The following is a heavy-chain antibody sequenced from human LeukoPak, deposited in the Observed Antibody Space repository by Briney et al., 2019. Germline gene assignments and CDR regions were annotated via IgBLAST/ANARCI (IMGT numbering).Heavy chain of an antibody. V-gene: IGHV3-30*02. CDR2: IRYDESRK. J-gene: IGHJ4*02. Sequence: GGSLRLSCAASGFTFDQYGMQWVRQAPGKGLEWVAFIRYDESRKYYADSVKGRFTISRDNSKNTVDLQMNSLRAEDSALYYCAKGYSGSYWAVDSWGQGTLVTVSS. D-gene: IGHD1-26*01. CDR1: GFTFDQYG. CDR3: AKGYSGSYWAVDS.